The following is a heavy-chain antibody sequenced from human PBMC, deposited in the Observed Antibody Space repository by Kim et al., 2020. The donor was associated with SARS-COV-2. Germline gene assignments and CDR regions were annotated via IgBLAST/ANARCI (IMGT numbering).Heavy chain of an antibody. CDR1: GYTFTGYY. CDR2: INPNSGGT. CDR3: AREPYYDFWSGYNNAFDI. Sequence: ASVKVSCKASGYTFTGYYMHWVRQAPGQGLEWMGRINPNSGGTNYAQKFQGRVTMTRDTSISTAYMELSRLRSDDTTVYYCAREPYYDFWSGYNNAFDIWGQGTMVTVSS. D-gene: IGHD3-3*01. V-gene: IGHV1-2*06. J-gene: IGHJ3*02.